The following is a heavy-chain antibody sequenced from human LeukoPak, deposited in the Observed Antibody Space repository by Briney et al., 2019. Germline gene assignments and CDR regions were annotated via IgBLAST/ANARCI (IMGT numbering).Heavy chain of an antibody. CDR3: AKSSDSSGRYIHGLDV. CDR1: GFTFTTYA. V-gene: IGHV3-23*01. Sequence: GGSLRLSCAASGFTFTTYAMAWVRQAPGKGLEWVSSVIATDASTRYADSVRGRFTISRDNFRNTVYLQMNSLRAEDTAIYYCAKSSDSSGRYIHGLDVWGQGTTVTVSS. CDR2: VIATDAST. J-gene: IGHJ6*02. D-gene: IGHD3-22*01.